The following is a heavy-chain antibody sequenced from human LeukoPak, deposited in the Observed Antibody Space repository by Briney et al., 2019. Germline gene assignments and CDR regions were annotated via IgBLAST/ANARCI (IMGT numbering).Heavy chain of an antibody. J-gene: IGHJ5*02. CDR3: ARERNRAAAGTPNWFDP. CDR2: INPNSGGT. V-gene: IGHV1-2*02. CDR1: GYTFTGYY. D-gene: IGHD6-13*01. Sequence: ASVKVSCKASGYTFTGYYMHWVRQAPGQGLEWMGWINPNSGGTNYAQKFQGRVTMTRDTSISTAYMELSRLRSDDTAVYYCARERNRAAAGTPNWFDPWGQGTLVTVSS.